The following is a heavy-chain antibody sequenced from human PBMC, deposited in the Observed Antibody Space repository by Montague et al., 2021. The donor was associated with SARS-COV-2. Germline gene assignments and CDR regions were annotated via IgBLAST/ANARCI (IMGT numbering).Heavy chain of an antibody. CDR1: GGSFSDYK. CDR3: TRGAPGY. V-gene: IGHV4-34*01. J-gene: IGHJ4*02. Sequence: SETLSLTCAVYGGSFSDYKWTRIRQSPGKGLQWLGQIIHSGSANYNPSLKSRVTISLDTTKNHFSLKLTSVNAADTAVYYCTRGAPGYWGQGTLVTVSS. CDR2: IIHSGSA.